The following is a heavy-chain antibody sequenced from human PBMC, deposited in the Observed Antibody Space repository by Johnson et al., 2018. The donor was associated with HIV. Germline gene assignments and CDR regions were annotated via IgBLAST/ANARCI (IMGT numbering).Heavy chain of an antibody. CDR2: IRYDGSNP. CDR1: GFTFSSYG. V-gene: IGHV3-30*02. CDR3: AKERAYIRTFDI. D-gene: IGHD2-21*01. J-gene: IGHJ3*02. Sequence: QVQLVESGGGVVQPGGSLRLSCAASGFTFSSYGMHWVRQAPGQGLEWVAFIRYDGSNPYDDDSVRGRFTISRDNSKNTLCLLMNSRRAEDTAVYYCAKERAYIRTFDIWGQGTLVTVSS.